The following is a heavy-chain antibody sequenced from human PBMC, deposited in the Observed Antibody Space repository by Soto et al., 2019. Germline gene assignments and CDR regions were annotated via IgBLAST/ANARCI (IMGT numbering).Heavy chain of an antibody. CDR2: IWYDGSNK. Sequence: QVQLVESGGGVVQPGRSLRLSCAASGFTFSSYGMHWVRQAPGKGLEWVAVIWYDGSNKYYADSVKGRFTISRDNSKNTRYLQMNSLRAEDTAVYYCARESQYYYDNWGQGTLVTVSS. CDR1: GFTFSSYG. J-gene: IGHJ1*01. CDR3: ARESQYYYDN. D-gene: IGHD3-22*01. V-gene: IGHV3-33*01.